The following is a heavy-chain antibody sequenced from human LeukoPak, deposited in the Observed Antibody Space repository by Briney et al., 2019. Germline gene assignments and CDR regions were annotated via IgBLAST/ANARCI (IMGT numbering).Heavy chain of an antibody. Sequence: SEALSLTCAVYGGSFSGYYWSWIRQPPGKGLEWIGEINHSGSTNYNPSLKSRVTISVDTSKNQFSLKLSSVTAADTAVYYCATATRIAAAGRHRKIFDPWGQGTLVTVSS. J-gene: IGHJ5*02. CDR1: GGSFSGYY. D-gene: IGHD6-13*01. V-gene: IGHV4-34*01. CDR3: ATATRIAAAGRHRKIFDP. CDR2: INHSGST.